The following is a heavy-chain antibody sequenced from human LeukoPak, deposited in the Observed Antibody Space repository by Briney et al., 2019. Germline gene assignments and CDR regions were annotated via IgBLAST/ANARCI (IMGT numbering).Heavy chain of an antibody. CDR2: IYYSGST. D-gene: IGHD2-21*01. CDR1: GGSISSGGYY. Sequence: SETPSLTCTVSGGSISSGGYYWSWIRQHPGKGLEWIGYIYYSGSTYYNPSLKSRVTISVDTSKNQFSLKLSSVTAADTAVYYCARSIVEDRLGYFDYWGQGTLVTVSS. J-gene: IGHJ4*02. CDR3: ARSIVEDRLGYFDY. V-gene: IGHV4-31*03.